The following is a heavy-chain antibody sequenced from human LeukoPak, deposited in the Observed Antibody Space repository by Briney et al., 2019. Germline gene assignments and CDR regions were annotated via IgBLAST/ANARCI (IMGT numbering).Heavy chain of an antibody. Sequence: GASVKVSCKASGYTFTSYDIDWVRQATGQGLEWMGWMNSNSGNTGYAHKFQGRVTITRNTSISTAYMELSSLRSEDTAVYYCARGPREYFDWLEYTYWGQGTLVTVSS. CDR1: GYTFTSYD. CDR3: ARGPREYFDWLEYTY. J-gene: IGHJ4*02. V-gene: IGHV1-8*03. D-gene: IGHD3-9*01. CDR2: MNSNSGNT.